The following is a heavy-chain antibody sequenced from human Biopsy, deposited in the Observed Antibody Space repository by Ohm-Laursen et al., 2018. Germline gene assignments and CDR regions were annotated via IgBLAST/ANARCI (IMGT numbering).Heavy chain of an antibody. Sequence: GASVKVSCNTSGYTFTTYAISWVRQAPGQGLEWMGWISTYNGNTNYAQKVQGRVTMTTDTSTSTAYMELRSLRSDDTAVYYCARGIGSMVRGVIINVNNWFDPWGRGTLVTVSS. CDR1: GYTFTTYA. CDR2: ISTYNGNT. D-gene: IGHD3-10*01. J-gene: IGHJ5*02. CDR3: ARGIGSMVRGVIINVNNWFDP. V-gene: IGHV1-18*01.